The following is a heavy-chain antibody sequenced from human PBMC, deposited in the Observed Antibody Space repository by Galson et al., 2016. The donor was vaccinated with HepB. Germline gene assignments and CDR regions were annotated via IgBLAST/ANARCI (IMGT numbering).Heavy chain of an antibody. CDR1: GGSINSSSFY. V-gene: IGHV4-39*01. D-gene: IGHD6-19*01. CDR2: FYFGANT. J-gene: IGHJ4*02. Sequence: SETLSLTCSVSGGSINSSSFYWGWIRQSPGRGLEWIGTFYFGANTYYNPSLKSRVTISVDTSRNQFSLRVTSVTAEDTAIYYCASKGKEWLVHGYFDYWGQGTQVIVSS. CDR3: ASKGKEWLVHGYFDY.